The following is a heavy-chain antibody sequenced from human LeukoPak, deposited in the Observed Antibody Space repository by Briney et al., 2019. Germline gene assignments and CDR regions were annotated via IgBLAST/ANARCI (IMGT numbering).Heavy chain of an antibody. D-gene: IGHD3-22*01. Sequence: PSETLSLTCAVYGGSFSGYYWSWIRQPPGKGLEWIGEINHSGSTNYNPSLKSRVTISVGTSKNQFSLKLSSVTAADTAVYYCARGPWGYYDSSGYYGTKYFQHWGQGTLVTVSS. CDR1: GGSFSGYY. CDR2: INHSGST. J-gene: IGHJ1*01. CDR3: ARGPWGYYDSSGYYGTKYFQH. V-gene: IGHV4-34*01.